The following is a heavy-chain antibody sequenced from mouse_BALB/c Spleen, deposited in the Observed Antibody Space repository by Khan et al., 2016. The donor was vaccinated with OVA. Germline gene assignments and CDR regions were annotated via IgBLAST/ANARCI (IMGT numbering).Heavy chain of an antibody. V-gene: IGHV9-3-1*01. CDR2: IYTYTGEQ. CDR1: GYTFTNYG. D-gene: IGHD3-3*01. CDR3: ARGGRRAMDD. J-gene: IGHJ4*01. Sequence: QIQLVQSGPDLKKPGETVKISCKASGYTFTNYGINWVKQAPGKGLKWMGWIYTYTGEQKCADDFKGRFAFSLETSASTAYLKINNLKNEDTATYFCARGGRRAMDDWGQGTSVTVTS.